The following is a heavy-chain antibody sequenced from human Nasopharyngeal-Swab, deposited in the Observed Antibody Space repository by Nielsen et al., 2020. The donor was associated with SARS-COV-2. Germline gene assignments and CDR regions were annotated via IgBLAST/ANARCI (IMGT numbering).Heavy chain of an antibody. J-gene: IGHJ4*02. CDR1: GGSISSSSYY. Sequence: SETLSLTCTVSGGSISSSSYYWGWIRQPPGKGLEWFGSIYYSGSTYYNPSLKSRVTIFVDTSKNQFSLKQSSVTAADTAVYYCARHGSYYEYVWGSSHVDYWGQGTLVTVSS. CDR3: ARHGSYYEYVWGSSHVDY. V-gene: IGHV4-39*01. CDR2: IYYSGST. D-gene: IGHD3-16*01.